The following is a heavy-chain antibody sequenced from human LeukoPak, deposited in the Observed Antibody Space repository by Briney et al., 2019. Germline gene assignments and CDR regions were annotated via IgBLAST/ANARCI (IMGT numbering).Heavy chain of an antibody. D-gene: IGHD1-14*01. V-gene: IGHV3-7*01. CDR2: IKEDGTEK. J-gene: IGHJ6*03. Sequence: GGSLRLSCAASEFSFGTYWMSWVRQAPGKGPEWVANIKEDGTEKYYVGSVKGRFTISRDNAKKSLYLQMNSLRDDDTAVYFCARSPAGDAWPPAYYMDVWGKGTTVTVSS. CDR3: ARSPAGDAWPPAYYMDV. CDR1: EFSFGTYW.